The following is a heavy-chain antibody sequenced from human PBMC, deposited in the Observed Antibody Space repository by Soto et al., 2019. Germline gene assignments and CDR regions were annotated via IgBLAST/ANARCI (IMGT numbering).Heavy chain of an antibody. V-gene: IGHV1-69*01. CDR2: IIPIFGTA. D-gene: IGHD2-2*01. CDR1: GGTFSSYA. J-gene: IGHJ5*02. CDR3: ARDLGDIVVVPAAAGGNNWFDP. Sequence: ASVKVSCKASGGTFSSYAISWVRQAPGQGLESMGGIIPIFGTANYAQKFQGRVTITADESTSTAYMELSSLRSEDTAVYYCARDLGDIVVVPAAAGGNNWFDPWGQGTLVTVSS.